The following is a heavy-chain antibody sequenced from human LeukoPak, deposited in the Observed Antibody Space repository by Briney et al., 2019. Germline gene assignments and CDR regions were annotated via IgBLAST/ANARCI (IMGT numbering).Heavy chain of an antibody. Sequence: GGSLRLSCAASGFTFSSYAMSWVRQAPGKGLEWVSAISGSGGSTYYADSVKGRFTISRDNSKNTLYLQMYSLRAEDTAVYYCAKMTSCSGGRCDNYYYMDVWGKGTTVTVSS. V-gene: IGHV3-23*01. D-gene: IGHD2-15*01. CDR3: AKMTSCSGGRCDNYYYMDV. CDR1: GFTFSSYA. J-gene: IGHJ6*03. CDR2: ISGSGGST.